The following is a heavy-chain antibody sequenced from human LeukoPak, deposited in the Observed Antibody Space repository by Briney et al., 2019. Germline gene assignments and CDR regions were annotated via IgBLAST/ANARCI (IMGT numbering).Heavy chain of an antibody. D-gene: IGHD1-26*01. CDR2: INHNSGGT. Sequence: ASVKVSCKASGYTFTGYYMHSVRQAPGQQLEWMGGINHNSGGTNYAQKFQGRVSMTRDTSMSTAYMELSRLTADDTAVYYCARGGSYSGWYNWFDPWGQGTLVTVSS. J-gene: IGHJ5*02. CDR1: GYTFTGYY. CDR3: ARGGSYSGWYNWFDP. V-gene: IGHV1-2*02.